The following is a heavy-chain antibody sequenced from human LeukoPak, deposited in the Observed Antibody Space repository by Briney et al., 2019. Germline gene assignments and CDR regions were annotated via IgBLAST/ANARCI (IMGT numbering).Heavy chain of an antibody. CDR2: INAGNGNT. D-gene: IGHD3-22*01. J-gene: IGHJ4*02. CDR3: ARDSGYFYFDY. CDR1: GYTFTSYV. V-gene: IGHV1-3*01. Sequence: ASVKVSCKASGYTFTSYVVHWVRQASGQRLEWMGWINAGNGNTKYSQKFQGRVTITRDTSASTAYMELSSLRSEDTAVFYCARDSGYFYFDYWGQGTLVTVSS.